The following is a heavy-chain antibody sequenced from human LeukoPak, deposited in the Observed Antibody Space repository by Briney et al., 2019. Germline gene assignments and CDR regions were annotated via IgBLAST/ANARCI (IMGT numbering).Heavy chain of an antibody. CDR2: INAGNGNT. CDR3: ARGTILWFGESPYFDY. D-gene: IGHD3-10*01. Sequence: ASVKASCKASGYTFTSYAMHWVRQAPGQRLEWMGWINAGNGNTKYSQKFQGRVTITRDTSASTAYMELSSLRSEDTAVYYCARGTILWFGESPYFDYWGQGTLVTVSS. J-gene: IGHJ4*02. V-gene: IGHV1-3*01. CDR1: GYTFTSYA.